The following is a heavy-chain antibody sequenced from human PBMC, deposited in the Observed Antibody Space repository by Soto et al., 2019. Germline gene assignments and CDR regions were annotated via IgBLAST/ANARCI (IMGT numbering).Heavy chain of an antibody. CDR2: IYPGDSDT. CDR3: ASHSTREPYYYDSSGSGMDV. CDR1: GYSFTIYW. Sequence: GESLKISCKGSGYSFTIYWIGWVRQMPGKGLEWMGIIYPGDSDTRYSPSFQGQVTISADKSISTAYLQWSSLKASDTAMYYCASHSTREPYYYDSSGSGMDVWGQGTTVTVSS. J-gene: IGHJ6*02. V-gene: IGHV5-51*01. D-gene: IGHD3-22*01.